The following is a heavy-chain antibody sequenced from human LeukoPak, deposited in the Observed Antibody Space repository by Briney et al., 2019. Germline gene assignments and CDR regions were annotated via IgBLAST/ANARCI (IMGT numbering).Heavy chain of an antibody. CDR3: ARRPSSGYYAFDI. V-gene: IGHV1-69*05. CDR1: GGTFSSYA. J-gene: IGHJ3*02. D-gene: IGHD3-22*01. CDR2: IIPIFGTA. Sequence: SVKVSCKASGGTFSSYAISWVRQAPGQGLEWMGGIIPIFGTANYAQKFQGRVAITTDESTSTAYMELSSLRSEDTAVYYCARRPSSGYYAFDIWGQGTMVTVSS.